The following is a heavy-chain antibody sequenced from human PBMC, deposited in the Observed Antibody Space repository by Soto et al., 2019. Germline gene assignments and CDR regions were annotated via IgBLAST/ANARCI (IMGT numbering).Heavy chain of an antibody. CDR3: ARELILLWFGESNWFDP. D-gene: IGHD3-10*01. V-gene: IGHV1-3*01. CDR2: INAGNGNT. CDR1: GYTFTSYA. Sequence: ASVKVSCKASGYTFTSYAMHWVRQAPGQRLEWMGWINAGNGNTKYSQKLQGRVTITRDTSASTAYMELSSLRSEDTAVYYCARELILLWFGESNWFDPWGQGTLVTVS. J-gene: IGHJ5*02.